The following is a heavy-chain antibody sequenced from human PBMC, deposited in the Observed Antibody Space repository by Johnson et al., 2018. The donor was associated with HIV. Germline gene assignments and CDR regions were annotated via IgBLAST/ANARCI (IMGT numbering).Heavy chain of an antibody. J-gene: IGHJ3*02. CDR1: GFTFSSYA. CDR3: ARAWRDGTTYRRAFDI. CDR2: ISYDGSNK. V-gene: IGHV3-30*04. D-gene: IGHD1-7*01. Sequence: QVQLVESGGGVVQPGRSLRLSCAASGFTFSSYAMHWVRQAPGKGLEWAAVISYDGSNKYYADSVKGRFTISRDNSKNTLYLQMNSLRAEDTAVYYCARAWRDGTTYRRAFDIWGQGTMVTVSS.